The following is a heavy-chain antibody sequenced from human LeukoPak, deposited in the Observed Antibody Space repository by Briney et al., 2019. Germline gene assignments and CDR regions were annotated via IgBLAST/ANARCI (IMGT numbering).Heavy chain of an antibody. D-gene: IGHD3-3*01. Sequence: SQTLSLTCAVSGGSISSYYWSWIRQPPGKGLEWIGYIYYSGSTNYNPSLKSRVTISVDTSKNQFSLKLSSVTAADTAVYYCARTEITIFGVVRAFDIWGQGTMVTVSS. J-gene: IGHJ3*02. CDR3: ARTEITIFGVVRAFDI. CDR2: IYYSGST. CDR1: GGSISSYY. V-gene: IGHV4-59*01.